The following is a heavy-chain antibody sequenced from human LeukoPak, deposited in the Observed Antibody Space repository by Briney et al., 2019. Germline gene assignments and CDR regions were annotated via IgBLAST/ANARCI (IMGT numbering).Heavy chain of an antibody. Sequence: SETLSLTCAVYGGPFSGYYWSWIRQPPGKGLEWIGEINHSGSTNYNPSLKSRVTISVDTSKNQFSLKLSSVTAADTAVYYCARVIYGVTSSYYFDYWGQGTLVTVSS. V-gene: IGHV4-34*01. D-gene: IGHD4-17*01. CDR1: GGPFSGYY. J-gene: IGHJ4*02. CDR3: ARVIYGVTSSYYFDY. CDR2: INHSGST.